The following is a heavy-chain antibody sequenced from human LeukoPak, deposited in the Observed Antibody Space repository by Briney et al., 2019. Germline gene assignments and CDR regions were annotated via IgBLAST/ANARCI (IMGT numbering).Heavy chain of an antibody. CDR3: ARQHMIRGVIIPLYFDY. D-gene: IGHD3-10*01. Sequence: SETLSLTCTVSGGSISSSSYYWGWIRQPPGKGLEWIGSIYYSGSTYYNPSLKSRVTISVDTSKNQFSLKLNSVTASDTAVYYCARQHMIRGVIIPLYFDYWGQGTLVTVSS. J-gene: IGHJ4*02. V-gene: IGHV4-39*01. CDR2: IYYSGST. CDR1: GGSISSSSYY.